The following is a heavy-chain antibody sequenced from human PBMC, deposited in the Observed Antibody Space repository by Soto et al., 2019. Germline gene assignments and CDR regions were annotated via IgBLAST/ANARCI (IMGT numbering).Heavy chain of an antibody. Sequence: SETLSLTCAVSGGSISSGSHSWSWIRQSPGKGLEWIGYIFHSGSTYFNPSLESRVTISMDRSKNHFSLKLTSVTAADTAFYYCARGRDLYKTGNCWGQGTQVTVSS. D-gene: IGHD1-1*01. V-gene: IGHV4-30-2*06. CDR1: GGSISSGSHS. CDR2: IFHSGST. CDR3: ARGRDLYKTGNC. J-gene: IGHJ4*02.